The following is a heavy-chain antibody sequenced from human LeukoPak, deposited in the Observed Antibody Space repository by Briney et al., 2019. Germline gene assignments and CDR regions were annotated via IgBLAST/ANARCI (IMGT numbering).Heavy chain of an antibody. V-gene: IGHV3-23*01. J-gene: IGHJ4*02. CDR1: GFTFRGYG. D-gene: IGHD3-10*01. CDR3: AKYRSSVLLWFGESLDY. CDR2: ISGSGGST. Sequence: GGSLRLSCAASGFTFRGYGMSWVRQAPGKGREWVSAISGSGGSTYYADSVKGRFTISRDNSKNTLYLQMNSLRAEDTAVYYCAKYRSSVLLWFGESLDYWGQGTLVTVSS.